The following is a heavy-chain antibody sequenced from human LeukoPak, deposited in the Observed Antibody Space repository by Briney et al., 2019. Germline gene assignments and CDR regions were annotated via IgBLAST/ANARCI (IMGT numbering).Heavy chain of an antibody. CDR2: IYTSGRT. CDR3: ARDQALNWNYDVFDY. CDR1: GDSISSNY. D-gene: IGHD1-7*01. V-gene: IGHV4-4*07. Sequence: SETLSLTCTVSGDSISSNYWSWIRQPAGEGLEWIGRIYTSGRTDYNPSLKSRVTMSVDTSKNQVSLKLSSVTAADTALYYCARDQALNWNYDVFDYWGQGALVTVSS. J-gene: IGHJ4*02.